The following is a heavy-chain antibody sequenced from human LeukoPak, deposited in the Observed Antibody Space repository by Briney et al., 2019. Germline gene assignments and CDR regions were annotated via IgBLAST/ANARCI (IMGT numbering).Heavy chain of an antibody. D-gene: IGHD6-19*01. J-gene: IGHJ4*02. CDR3: AKDPSAYSSGWYVRYFDY. CDR1: GFTFSSYS. Sequence: GGSLRLSCAASGFTFSSYSMQWVRQTPGKGLEWVAVISYDGSNKYYADSVKGRFTISRDNSKNTLYLQMNSLRAEDTAVYYCAKDPSAYSSGWYVRYFDYWGQGILVTVSS. V-gene: IGHV3-30*18. CDR2: ISYDGSNK.